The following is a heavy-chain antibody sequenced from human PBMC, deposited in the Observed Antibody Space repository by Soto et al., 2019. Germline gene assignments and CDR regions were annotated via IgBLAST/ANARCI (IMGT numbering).Heavy chain of an antibody. CDR2: IYSGGST. Sequence: GGSLRLSCAASGFTVSSNYMSWVRQAAGKGLEWVSVIYSGGSTYYADSVKGRFTISRDNSKNTLYLQMNSLRAEDTAVYYCARDLTMVRGGRWFDPWGQGTLVTVSS. CDR3: ARDLTMVRGGRWFDP. J-gene: IGHJ5*02. CDR1: GFTVSSNY. V-gene: IGHV3-66*01. D-gene: IGHD3-10*01.